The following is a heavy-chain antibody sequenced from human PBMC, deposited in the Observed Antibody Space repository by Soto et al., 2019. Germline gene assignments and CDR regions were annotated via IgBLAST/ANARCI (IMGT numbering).Heavy chain of an antibody. CDR2: ISSSSSYI. D-gene: IGHD3-10*01. V-gene: IGHV3-21*01. CDR3: ARVNMGAAYAFDT. Sequence: GGSRMVYYAASGLSFSRYSMNWVRQAPGKGLEWVSSISSSSSYIYYADSVKGRFTISRDNAKNSLYLQMNSLRAEDTAVYYCARVNMGAAYAFDTWGQGTMVTVSS. J-gene: IGHJ3*02. CDR1: GLSFSRYS.